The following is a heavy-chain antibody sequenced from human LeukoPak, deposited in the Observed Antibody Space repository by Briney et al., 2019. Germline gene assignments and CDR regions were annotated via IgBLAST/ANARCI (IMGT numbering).Heavy chain of an antibody. Sequence: GGSLRLSCVASEFIFSSYEMHWVRQAPGKGLEWMAVTSSDGGITYYADSVKGRFTISRDNSKNTLYLQMNSLRIEDTAVYYCTRGDTEGPIIADGSDSYDSFDVWGRGTKVTVSS. D-gene: IGHD2-21*02. CDR3: TRGDTEGPIIADGSDSYDSFDV. CDR1: EFIFSSYE. CDR2: TSSDGGIT. V-gene: IGHV3-30*04. J-gene: IGHJ3*01.